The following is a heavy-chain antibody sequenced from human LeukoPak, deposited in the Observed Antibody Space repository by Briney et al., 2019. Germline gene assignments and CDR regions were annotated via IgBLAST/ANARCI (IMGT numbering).Heavy chain of an antibody. CDR2: IYDSGST. D-gene: IGHD3-3*01. CDR1: GGSISSYY. J-gene: IGHJ6*02. V-gene: IGHV4-59*01. Sequence: PSETLSLTCTVSGGSISSYYWSWIRQPPGKGLEWIGYIYDSGSTNYNPSLKSRVTISVDTSENQFSLKLSSVTAADTAVYYCARALGYDFWSGYPQGMDVWGQGTTVTVSS. CDR3: ARALGYDFWSGYPQGMDV.